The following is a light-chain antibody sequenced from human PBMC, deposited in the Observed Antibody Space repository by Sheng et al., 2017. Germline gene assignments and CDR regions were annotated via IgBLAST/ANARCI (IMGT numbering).Light chain of an antibody. CDR1: QSVGNN. J-gene: IGKJ5*01. CDR3: QQYGDWPPTT. V-gene: IGKV3-15*01. Sequence: EIVMTQSPATLSVSPVERATLSCRASQSVGNNLAWYQQKPGQAPRLLIYVASTRATGIPARFSGSGSGTEFTLTITTLQSEDFAVYYCQQYGDWPPTTFGQGTRLEIK. CDR2: VAS.